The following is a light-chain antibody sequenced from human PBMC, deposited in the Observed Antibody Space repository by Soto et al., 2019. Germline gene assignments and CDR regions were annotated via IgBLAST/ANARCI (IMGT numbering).Light chain of an antibody. Sequence: EIVMTQSPATLSVSPGERATLSCRASQSVSRNLAWYQQKPGQAPRLLIYGASTRATGIPARFGGSGSGTEFTLTINSLQSEDFVVYYGQQYNSFFTFGPGTKVDIK. CDR3: QQYNSFFT. V-gene: IGKV3-15*01. CDR1: QSVSRN. J-gene: IGKJ3*01. CDR2: GAS.